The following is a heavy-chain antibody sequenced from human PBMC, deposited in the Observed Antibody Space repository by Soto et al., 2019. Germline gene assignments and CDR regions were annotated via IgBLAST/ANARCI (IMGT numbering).Heavy chain of an antibody. Sequence: EVQLVESGGGLVQPGRSLRLSCAASGFTFDDYAMHWVRQAPGKGLEWVSGISWNSGSIGYADSVKGRFTISRDNAKNSLYLQMNSLRAEDTALYYCAKDISGIAAAGGWFDPWGQGTRVTVS. D-gene: IGHD6-13*01. CDR3: AKDISGIAAAGGWFDP. V-gene: IGHV3-9*01. J-gene: IGHJ5*02. CDR2: ISWNSGSI. CDR1: GFTFDDYA.